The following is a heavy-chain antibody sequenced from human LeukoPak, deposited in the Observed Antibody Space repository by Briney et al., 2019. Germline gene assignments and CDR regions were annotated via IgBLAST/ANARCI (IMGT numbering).Heavy chain of an antibody. V-gene: IGHV1-8*01. CDR3: AREESVVAGTCDY. Sequence: GASVKASCKVSGYTFTSYDTNWWRQATGQGLGWRGWMNPNRGNTGYAQKFQGRVTLTRNTSISTAYMELSSLRSEDTAVYYCAREESVVAGTCDYWGQGTLVTVSS. CDR2: MNPNRGNT. J-gene: IGHJ4*02. D-gene: IGHD6-19*01. CDR1: GYTFTSYD.